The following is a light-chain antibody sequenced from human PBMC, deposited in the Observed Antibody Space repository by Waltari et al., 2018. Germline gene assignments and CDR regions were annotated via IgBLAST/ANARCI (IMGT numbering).Light chain of an antibody. J-gene: IGLJ2*01. V-gene: IGLV2-14*03. CDR3: SSFTSSTTGI. CDR2: DVT. CDR1: SSDSGGYHY. Sequence: SALTQPDSVSGSPGQSITISCSGISSDSGGYHYVSWYQQHPGEAPKVIVYDVTNRPSGVSNRFSGSKSGSSASLTISGLQPEDEADYYCSSFTSSTTGIFGGGTKLTVL.